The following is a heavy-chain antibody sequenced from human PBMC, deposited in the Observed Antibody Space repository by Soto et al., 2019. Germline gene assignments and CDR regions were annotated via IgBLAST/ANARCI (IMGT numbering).Heavy chain of an antibody. Sequence: QVQLVQSGGEVKKPGASVNISCKATGYTFISYSITWVRQAPGQGLEWMGWISTYNGNTKYAQSLQGRVTLTRDTSTNTAVMEIRGLRSDDTAIYYCAREGAHSTGWYDYFDQWGQGTLVAVSS. V-gene: IGHV1-18*04. J-gene: IGHJ4*02. CDR1: GYTFISYS. D-gene: IGHD6-13*01. CDR2: ISTYNGNT. CDR3: AREGAHSTGWYDYFDQ.